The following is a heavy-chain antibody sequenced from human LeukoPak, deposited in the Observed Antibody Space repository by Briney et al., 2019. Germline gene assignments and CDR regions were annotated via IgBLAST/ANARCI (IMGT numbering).Heavy chain of an antibody. D-gene: IGHD2-21*01. CDR3: ARDVWRRAFYYAMDV. CDR2: ISWDSSNI. V-gene: IGHV3-9*01. Sequence: GGSLRLSCVASGFTFDDHAMHWVRQAPGKGLEWVSRISWDSSNISYADSVKGRFSISRDNAKNTLYLEMHSLRTDHTALYFCARDVWRRAFYYAMDVWGLGTTVAVSS. J-gene: IGHJ6*02. CDR1: GFTFDDHA.